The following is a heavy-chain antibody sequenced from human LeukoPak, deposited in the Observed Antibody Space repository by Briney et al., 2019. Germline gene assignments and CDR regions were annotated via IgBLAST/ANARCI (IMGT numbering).Heavy chain of an antibody. CDR1: GLTFSTSG. J-gene: IGHJ4*02. V-gene: IGHV3-21*06. D-gene: IGHD1-14*01. CDR2: IGPTGFDR. Sequence: GGSLRLSCTTSGLTFSTSGFNWVRQAPGKGLEWVASIGPTGFDRYHADSIKGRFTISRDNANNFLYLQMDSLRAEDTAVYYCATETNGRHYDYWGQGTLLTVS. CDR3: ATETNGRHYDY.